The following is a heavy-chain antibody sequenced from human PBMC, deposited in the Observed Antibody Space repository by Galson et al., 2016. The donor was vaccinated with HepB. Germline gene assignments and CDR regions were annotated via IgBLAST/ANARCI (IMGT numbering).Heavy chain of an antibody. D-gene: IGHD3-10*01. CDR1: GFIFSSYT. Sequence: SLRLSCAASGFIFSSYTMHWVRQAPGKGLEWVAVISYDGTNKYYADSVKGRFTISRDNSKNTLYVQMNSLRAEDTAVYYCAREDPTTMVRGVIEGFDPWGQGTLVTVSS. V-gene: IGHV3-30-3*01. CDR3: AREDPTTMVRGVIEGFDP. CDR2: ISYDGTNK. J-gene: IGHJ5*02.